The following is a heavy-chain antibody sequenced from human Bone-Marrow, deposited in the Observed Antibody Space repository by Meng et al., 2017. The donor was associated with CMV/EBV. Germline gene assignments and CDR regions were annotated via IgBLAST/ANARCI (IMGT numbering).Heavy chain of an antibody. Sequence: TSFFVHWLRQAPGQGLEWMGIINPSGGSTINARRFQGRITMARDTSTRTVYMKLSSLRSEDTAVYYCAREPPYCSGGSCYSGVYCDYWGQGTLVTVSS. V-gene: IGHV1-46*01. CDR3: AREPPYCSGGSCYSGVYCDY. CDR2: INPSGGST. D-gene: IGHD2-15*01. CDR1: TSFF. J-gene: IGHJ4*02.